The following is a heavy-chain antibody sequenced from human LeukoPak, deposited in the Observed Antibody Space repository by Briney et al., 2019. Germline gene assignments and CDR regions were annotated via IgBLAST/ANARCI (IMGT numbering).Heavy chain of an antibody. CDR3: ASISGYSSGWADY. CDR1: GGSISSSSYY. J-gene: IGHJ4*02. D-gene: IGHD6-19*01. Sequence: SETLSLTCTVSGGSISSSSYYWGWIRQPPGKGLEWIGSIYYSGSTYYNPSLKSRVTISVDTSKNQFSLKLSSVTAADTAVYYCASISGYSSGWADYWGQGTLVTVSS. CDR2: IYYSGST. V-gene: IGHV4-39*07.